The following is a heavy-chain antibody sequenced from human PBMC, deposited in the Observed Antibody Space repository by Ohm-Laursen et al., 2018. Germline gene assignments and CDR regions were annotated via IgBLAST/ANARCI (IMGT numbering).Heavy chain of an antibody. D-gene: IGHD6-19*01. V-gene: IGHV3-11*01. Sequence: SLRLSCSASGFTFNDYYMSWIRQAPGKGLEWVSYISSSGSTIYYADSVKGRFTISRDNAKNSLYLQMNSLRAEDTAVYYCARALAVNWFDPWGQGTLVTVSS. CDR3: ARALAVNWFDP. J-gene: IGHJ5*02. CDR2: ISSSGSTI. CDR1: GFTFNDYY.